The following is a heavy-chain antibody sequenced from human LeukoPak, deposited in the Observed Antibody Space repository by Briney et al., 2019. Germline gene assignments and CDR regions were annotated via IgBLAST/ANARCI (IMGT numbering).Heavy chain of an antibody. J-gene: IGHJ4*02. V-gene: IGHV3-43*01. D-gene: IGHD6-13*01. CDR2: ISWDGGST. CDR3: AKAHLIAAAGYFDY. Sequence: GGSLRLSCAASGFTFDDYTMHWVRQAPGKGLEWVSLISWDGGSTYYADSVKGRFTISRDNSKNSLYLQMNSLRTEDTALYYCAKAHLIAAAGYFDYWGRGTLVTVSS. CDR1: GFTFDDYT.